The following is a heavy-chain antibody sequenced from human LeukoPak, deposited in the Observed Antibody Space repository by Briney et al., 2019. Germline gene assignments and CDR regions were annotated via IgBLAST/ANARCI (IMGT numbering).Heavy chain of an antibody. CDR2: INTDGSTT. Sequence: GGSLRLSCAASGFTFCNYWMHWVRQAPGKGLVWVSRINTDGSTTDYADSVKGRFTISRDNAKNTVYLQMSSLRAEDTGVYYCVRSGNSGHWGQGTLATVSS. V-gene: IGHV3-74*01. CDR1: GFTFCNYW. J-gene: IGHJ4*02. D-gene: IGHD4-23*01. CDR3: VRSGNSGH.